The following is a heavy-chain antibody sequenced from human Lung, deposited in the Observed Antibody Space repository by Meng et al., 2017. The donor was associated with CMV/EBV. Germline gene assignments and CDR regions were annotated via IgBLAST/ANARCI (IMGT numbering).Heavy chain of an antibody. CDR3: ADMGEWLAN. CDR2: ISYDGSNK. J-gene: IGHJ4*02. D-gene: IGHD6-19*01. Sequence: QVQLVESGGGVVQRGSALRLSCAASGFTFSSYAMHWVRQAPGKGLEWVAVISYDGSNKYYADSVKGRFTISRDNSKNTLYLQMNSLRAEDTAVYYCADMGEWLANWGQGTLVTVSS. CDR1: GFTFSSYA. V-gene: IGHV3-30-3*01.